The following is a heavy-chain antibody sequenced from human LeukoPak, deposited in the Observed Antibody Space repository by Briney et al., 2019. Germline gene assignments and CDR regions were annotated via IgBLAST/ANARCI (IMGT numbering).Heavy chain of an antibody. D-gene: IGHD1-26*01. V-gene: IGHV1-2*02. CDR3: ARVPSLVGAPFDY. J-gene: IGHJ4*02. CDR2: INPNSGGT. CDR1: GYTFTGYY. Sequence: ASVKVSCKASGYTFTGYYMHWVRQAPGQGLEWMGWINPNSGGTNYAQKFQGRVTMTRDTSISTAYMELSRLRSDDTAVYYCARVPSLVGAPFDYWGQGTLVTVSS.